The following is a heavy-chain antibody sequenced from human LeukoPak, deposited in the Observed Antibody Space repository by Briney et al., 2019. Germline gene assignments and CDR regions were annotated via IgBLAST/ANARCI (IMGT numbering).Heavy chain of an antibody. V-gene: IGHV3-23*01. Sequence: GGFLRLSCAASGFTFISYAMSWVRQAPGKGLEWVSAISGSGGSTYYADSVKGRFTISRDNSKNTLYLQMNSLRAEDTAVYYCAKDHCTNGVCYTRDYYFDYWGQGTLVTVSS. J-gene: IGHJ4*02. CDR1: GFTFISYA. D-gene: IGHD2-8*01. CDR3: AKDHCTNGVCYTRDYYFDY. CDR2: ISGSGGST.